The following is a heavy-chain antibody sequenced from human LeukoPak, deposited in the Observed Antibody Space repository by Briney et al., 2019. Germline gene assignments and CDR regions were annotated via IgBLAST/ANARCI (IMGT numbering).Heavy chain of an antibody. CDR2: ISNRGGKT. D-gene: IGHD3-22*01. Sequence: PGGTLRLSCAASGFTFSNSGMTWVRQAPGKGLEWVSGISNRGGKTYYADSVKGRFTISRDNSKNTLYLQMNRLRAEDTALYYCAKAAGYDSRDDAFDIWGQGTMVTVSS. J-gene: IGHJ3*02. V-gene: IGHV3-23*01. CDR1: GFTFSNSG. CDR3: AKAAGYDSRDDAFDI.